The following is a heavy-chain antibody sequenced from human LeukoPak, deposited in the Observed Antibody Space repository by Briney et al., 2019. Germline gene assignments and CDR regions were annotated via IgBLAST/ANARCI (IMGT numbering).Heavy chain of an antibody. J-gene: IGHJ4*02. CDR2: INPNSGGT. D-gene: IGHD2-15*01. Sequence: ASVTVSCKASGYTFTGYYMHWVRQAPGQGLEWMGWINPNSGGTNYAQKFQGRVTMTRDTSISTAYMELSRLRSDDTAVYYCARAGYCSGGSCLRINDYWGQGTLVTVSS. CDR3: ARAGYCSGGSCLRINDY. V-gene: IGHV1-2*02. CDR1: GYTFTGYY.